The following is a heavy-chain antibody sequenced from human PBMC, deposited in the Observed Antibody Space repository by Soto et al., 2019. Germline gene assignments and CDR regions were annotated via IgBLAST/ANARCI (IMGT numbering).Heavy chain of an antibody. J-gene: IGHJ3*01. CDR1: GFTIRNYA. CDR2: ISGSSDRT. CDR3: EGSWT. V-gene: IGHV3-23*01. Sequence: EVQVLESGGDLVQHGGSLRLSCAASGFTIRNYAMSWVRQAPGKALEWVSGISGSSDRTYYADSVKGRFTISKDTSSNTLYLQMNSLSVEDTAVYHCEGSWTWGQGTMVTVSS. D-gene: IGHD5-12*01.